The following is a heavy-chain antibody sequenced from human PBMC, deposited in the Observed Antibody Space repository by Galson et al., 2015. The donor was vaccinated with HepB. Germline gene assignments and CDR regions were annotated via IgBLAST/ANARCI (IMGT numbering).Heavy chain of an antibody. V-gene: IGHV3-43D*03. J-gene: IGHJ4*02. CDR1: GFTFDDYA. CDR2: ISWDGGST. CDR3: AKDLYGSGSSPGY. D-gene: IGHD3-10*01. Sequence: SLRLSCAASGFTFDDYAMHWVRQAPGKGLEWVSLISWDGGSTYYADSVKGRFTISRDNSKNSLYLQMNSLRAEDTALYYCAKDLYGSGSSPGYWGQGTLVTVSS.